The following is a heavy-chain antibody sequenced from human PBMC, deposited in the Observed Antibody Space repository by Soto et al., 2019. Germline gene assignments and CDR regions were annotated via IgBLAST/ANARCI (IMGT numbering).Heavy chain of an antibody. Sequence: GGSLRLSCAGSGFTFSRYSMNWVRQAPGKGLEWLSYIDTAGGTIYYAGSVKGRFIISRDNAKNSVFLQMNSLRDEDTALYYCARVGVSTIFGDSWGQGTLVTVSS. CDR1: GFTFSRYS. V-gene: IGHV3-48*02. CDR3: ARVGVSTIFGDS. D-gene: IGHD5-12*01. J-gene: IGHJ4*02. CDR2: IDTAGGTI.